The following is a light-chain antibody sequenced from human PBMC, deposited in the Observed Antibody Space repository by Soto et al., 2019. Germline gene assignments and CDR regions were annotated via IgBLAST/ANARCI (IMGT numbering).Light chain of an antibody. CDR1: QNIHNH. J-gene: IGKJ1*01. CDR3: QQCDSWPPT. Sequence: EKLMSQSPATLSVSPGERVTLSCRASQNIHNHMSWFLQKPGQAPRLLFFGASTRATGIPARFSGSGSGTGFTLTISSLQSEDFAVYYCQQCDSWPPTFGQGTKVDI. V-gene: IGKV3-15*01. CDR2: GAS.